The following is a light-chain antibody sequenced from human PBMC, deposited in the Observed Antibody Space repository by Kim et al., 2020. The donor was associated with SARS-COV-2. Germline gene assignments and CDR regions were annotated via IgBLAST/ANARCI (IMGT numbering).Light chain of an antibody. CDR2: DAS. CDR1: QTVGSK. CDR3: QQYDSWLS. J-gene: IGKJ4*01. V-gene: IGKV3D-15*01. Sequence: PGERATLSCRASQTVGSKLAWYQQTPGQPPRLLIYDASTRATGIPAKFSGTGSGTDFTLIISSLQSEDSAVYYCQQYDSWLSFGGGTKVDIK.